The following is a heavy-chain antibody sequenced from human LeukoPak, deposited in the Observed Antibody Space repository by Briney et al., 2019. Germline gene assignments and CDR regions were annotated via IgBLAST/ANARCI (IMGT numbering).Heavy chain of an antibody. CDR3: ARGSGYSGLYYFDY. D-gene: IGHD5-12*01. V-gene: IGHV3-74*01. CDR2: INTDERTT. Sequence: GGSLRLSCTASGFPFSNYWMHWVRQAPGKGLLWVSRINTDERTTDYADSVKGRFTISRDNAKNSLYLQMNSLRAEDTAVYYCARGSGYSGLYYFDYWGQGTLVTVSS. CDR1: GFPFSNYW. J-gene: IGHJ4*02.